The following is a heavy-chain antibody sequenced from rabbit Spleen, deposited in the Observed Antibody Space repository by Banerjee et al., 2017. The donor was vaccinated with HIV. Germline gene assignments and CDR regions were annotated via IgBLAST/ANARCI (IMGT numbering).Heavy chain of an antibody. J-gene: IGHJ6*01. CDR1: GFSFNSGHD. CDR2: SYAGSSGST. Sequence: QQQLEESGGGLVQPGGSLKLSCKASGFSFNSGHDMCWVRQAPGKGLEWIACSYAGSSGSTYSAIWAKGRFTISKTSSTTVTLQMTSLTAADTATYFCARDTGTSFSTYGMDLWGQGTLVTVS. D-gene: IGHD7-1*01. CDR3: ARDTGTSFSTYGMDL. V-gene: IGHV1S45*01.